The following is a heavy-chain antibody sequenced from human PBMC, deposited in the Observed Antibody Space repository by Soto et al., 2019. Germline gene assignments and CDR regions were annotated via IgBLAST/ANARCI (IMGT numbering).Heavy chain of an antibody. CDR1: GYTFTGYY. J-gene: IGHJ6*02. CDR3: ARGGELAARQAHYYGMDF. Sequence: QVQLVQSGAEVKKPGASVKVSCKASGYTFTGYYMHWVRQAPGQGLEWMGWINPNSGGTNYAQKFQGRVTMTRDTSISTAYMELSRLRSGDTAVYYCARGGELAARQAHYYGMDFWGQGTTFTVS. D-gene: IGHD6-6*01. V-gene: IGHV1-2*02. CDR2: INPNSGGT.